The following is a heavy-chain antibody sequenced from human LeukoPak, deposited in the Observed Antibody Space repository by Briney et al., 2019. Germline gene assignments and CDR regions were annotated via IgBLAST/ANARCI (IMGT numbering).Heavy chain of an antibody. CDR2: IIPIFGTA. CDR1: GGTFSSYA. J-gene: IGHJ3*02. CDR3: ARDHGILLVGAKHAFDI. D-gene: IGHD1-26*01. Sequence: GASVKVSCKASGGTFSSYAISWVRQAPGQGLEWMGGIIPIFGTANYAQKFQGRVTITADKSTSTAYMELSSLRSEDTAVYYCARDHGILLVGAKHAFDIWGQGTMVTVSS. V-gene: IGHV1-69*06.